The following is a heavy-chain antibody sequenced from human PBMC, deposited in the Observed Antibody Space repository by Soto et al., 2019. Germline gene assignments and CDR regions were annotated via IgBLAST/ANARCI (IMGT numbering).Heavy chain of an antibody. J-gene: IGHJ4*02. D-gene: IGHD6-13*01. V-gene: IGHV1-2*02. CDR2: INPNSGGT. CDR3: ASDRTFAASSFDY. CDR1: GYTFTGYY. Sequence: ASVKVSCKASGYTFTGYYMHWVRQAPGQGLEWMGWINPNSGGTNYAQKFQGRVTMARDTSISTAYMELSRLRSDDTAVYYSASDRTFAASSFDYWGQGTLVTVSS.